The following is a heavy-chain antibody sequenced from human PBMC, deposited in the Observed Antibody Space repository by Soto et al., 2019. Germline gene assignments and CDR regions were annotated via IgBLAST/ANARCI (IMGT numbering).Heavy chain of an antibody. V-gene: IGHV1-69*01. CDR2: IIPLFGTA. Sequence: QVQLVQSGAEEKQPGSSVKVSCKTSGGTFSTYAIYWVRQAPGQGLEWMGAIIPLFGTADYAQKFHSRVTITADESTSTAYVELGILRCDNTAVYYCARHKGSYSSGYYYFDYWGQGTLVTVSS. J-gene: IGHJ4*02. CDR1: GGTFSTYA. CDR3: ARHKGSYSSGYYYFDY. D-gene: IGHD6-19*01.